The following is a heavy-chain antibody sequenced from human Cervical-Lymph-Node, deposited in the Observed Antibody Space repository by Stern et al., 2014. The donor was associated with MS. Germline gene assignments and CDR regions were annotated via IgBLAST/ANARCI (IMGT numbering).Heavy chain of an antibody. CDR2: LYWNDVK. V-gene: IGHV2-5*01. CDR3: AHRYQRLWAV. Sequence: ESGPTLVKPTQTLTLTCTFSGFSLTTSGVGVGWIRQPPGKALEWLVLLYWNDVKRYRPSLKCRLALTQDTTKNTLVLTVTNMDPVDTATYYCAHRYQRLWAVWGQGTTVTVSS. CDR1: GFSLTTSGVG. D-gene: IGHD7-27*01. J-gene: IGHJ6*02.